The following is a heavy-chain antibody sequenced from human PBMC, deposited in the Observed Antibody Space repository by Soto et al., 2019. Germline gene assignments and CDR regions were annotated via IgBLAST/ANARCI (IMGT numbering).Heavy chain of an antibody. V-gene: IGHV3-30-3*01. CDR3: ARGYYDILTGYYLSYFDY. Sequence: ESGGGVVQPGRSLRLSCAASGFTFSSYAMHWVRQAPGKGLEWVAVISYDGSNKYYADSVKGRFTISRDNSKNTLYLQMNSLRAEDTAVYYCARGYYDILTGYYLSYFDYWGQGTLVTVSS. CDR1: GFTFSSYA. J-gene: IGHJ4*02. CDR2: ISYDGSNK. D-gene: IGHD3-9*01.